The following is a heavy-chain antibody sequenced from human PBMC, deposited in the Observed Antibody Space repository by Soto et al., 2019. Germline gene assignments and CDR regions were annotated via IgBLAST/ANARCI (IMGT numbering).Heavy chain of an antibody. CDR2: ISPYNGNT. D-gene: IGHD1-7*01. V-gene: IGHV1-18*04. Sequence: QIPLVQSGAEVKKPGASVRVSCKASGYMFNNYGISWVRQAPGQGLEWMAWISPYNGNTNYAQKFQGRVTMTADSSTSTAHMELRSLKSDDTAVYYCARDLLPMTGTSNDAFVIWGQGTMVTVSS. J-gene: IGHJ3*02. CDR1: GYMFNNYG. CDR3: ARDLLPMTGTSNDAFVI.